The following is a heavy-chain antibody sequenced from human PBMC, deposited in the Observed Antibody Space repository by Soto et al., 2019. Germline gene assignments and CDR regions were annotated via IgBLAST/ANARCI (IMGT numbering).Heavy chain of an antibody. CDR3: ARESEDLTSNFDY. Sequence: PGGSLRLSCAASGFTFSSYGIHWVRQAPGKGLEWVAVISYDGSNKYYADSVKGRFTISRDNSKNTLYLEMNSLRAEDTAVYYCARESEDLTSNFDYWGQGTLVTVSS. V-gene: IGHV3-30*03. CDR2: ISYDGSNK. CDR1: GFTFSSYG. J-gene: IGHJ4*02.